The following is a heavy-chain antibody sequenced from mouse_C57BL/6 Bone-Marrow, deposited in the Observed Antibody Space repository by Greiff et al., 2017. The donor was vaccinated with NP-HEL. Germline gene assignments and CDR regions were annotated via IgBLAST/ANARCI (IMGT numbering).Heavy chain of an antibody. CDR3: ARDSSGSAWFAY. CDR1: GYTFTSYW. D-gene: IGHD3-2*02. Sequence: QVQLQQPGAELVKPGASVKLSCKASGYTFTSYWMQWVKQRPGQGLEWIGEIDPSDSYTNYNQKFKGKATLTVDTSSSTAYMQLSSLTSEDSAVYCCARDSSGSAWFAYWGQGTLVTVSA. V-gene: IGHV1-50*01. J-gene: IGHJ3*01. CDR2: IDPSDSYT.